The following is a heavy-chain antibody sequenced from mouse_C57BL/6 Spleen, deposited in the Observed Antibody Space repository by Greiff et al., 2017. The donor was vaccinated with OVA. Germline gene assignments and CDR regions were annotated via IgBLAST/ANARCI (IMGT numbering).Heavy chain of an antibody. Sequence: EVKLQQSGPELVKPGASVKISCKASGYTFTDYYMNWVKQSHGKSLEWIGDINPNNGGTSYNQKFKGKATLTVDKSSSTAYMELRSLTSEDSAVYYCARSDYGSSYEDYWGQGTTLTVSS. CDR2: INPNNGGT. CDR3: ARSDYGSSYEDY. V-gene: IGHV1-26*01. D-gene: IGHD1-1*01. J-gene: IGHJ2*01. CDR1: GYTFTDYY.